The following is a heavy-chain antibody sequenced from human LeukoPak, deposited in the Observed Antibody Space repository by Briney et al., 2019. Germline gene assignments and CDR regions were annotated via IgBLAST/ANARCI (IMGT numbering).Heavy chain of an antibody. V-gene: IGHV1-18*01. CDR1: GYTFTSYV. Sequence: GASVKVSCKASGYTFTSYVINWVRQAPGQGLEWMGWISGYSGNTNYAQKLQGRVTMTTDTSTSTAYMELRSLRSDDTAVYYCAREPKNYYDSSEYVLDVWGQGTTVTVSS. CDR3: AREPKNYYDSSEYVLDV. D-gene: IGHD3-22*01. J-gene: IGHJ6*02. CDR2: ISGYSGNT.